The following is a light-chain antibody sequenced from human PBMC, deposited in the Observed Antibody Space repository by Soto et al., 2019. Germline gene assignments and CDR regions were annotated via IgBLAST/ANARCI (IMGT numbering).Light chain of an antibody. CDR3: CSYAGTFTYV. Sequence: QSVLTQPRSVSGSPGQSVTISCTGTSSDVGGYNYVSWFQQHPGKAPKLMIYAVTERSSGVPDRFSGSKSGNTASLTISGLQAEDEADYYCCSYAGTFTYVFGTGTKVTVL. V-gene: IGLV2-11*01. CDR1: SSDVGGYNY. J-gene: IGLJ1*01. CDR2: AVT.